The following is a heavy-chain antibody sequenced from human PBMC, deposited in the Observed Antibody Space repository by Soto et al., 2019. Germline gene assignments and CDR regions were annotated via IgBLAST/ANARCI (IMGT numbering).Heavy chain of an antibody. CDR1: GLSISSDNW. Sequence: QVQLQESGPGLVRPSGTVSLTCAVSGLSISSDNWWSLVRQPPGKGLEWIGENHHSGSTNYNPSLKSRVTMSVVPAKDLFSLTLNSVTAADTAFYYCARDQGSHPGEWGQGTLVSVSS. J-gene: IGHJ4*02. D-gene: IGHD6-13*01. V-gene: IGHV4-4*02. CDR2: NHHSGST. CDR3: ARDQGSHPGE.